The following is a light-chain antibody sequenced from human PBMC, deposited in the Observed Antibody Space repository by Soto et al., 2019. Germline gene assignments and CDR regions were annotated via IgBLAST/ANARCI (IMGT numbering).Light chain of an antibody. V-gene: IGKV1-12*01. CDR1: QTISSW. J-gene: IGKJ5*01. CDR3: QQAASFPIT. CDR2: AAS. Sequence: GDRVTITCRASQTISSWLAWYQQKPGKAPKLLIYAASSLQGGVPSRFSGSGSGTDFTLTVDSLQPEDFATYYCQQAASFPITFGQGTRLEIK.